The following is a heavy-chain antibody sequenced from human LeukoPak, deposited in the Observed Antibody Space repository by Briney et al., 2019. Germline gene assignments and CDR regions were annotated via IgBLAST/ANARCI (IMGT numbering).Heavy chain of an antibody. Sequence: SQTLSLTCTVSGGSISSASYYWSWIRQPVGKGLEWVARIWTTGSTSYNPSLKSRVTMSLDTSKNQFSLSLSSVTAADTAVYYCARDTRTTPRGGYFDYWGQGALVTVSS. CDR3: ARDTRTTPRGGYFDY. D-gene: IGHD4-17*01. CDR2: IWTTGST. J-gene: IGHJ4*02. CDR1: GGSISSASYY. V-gene: IGHV4-61*02.